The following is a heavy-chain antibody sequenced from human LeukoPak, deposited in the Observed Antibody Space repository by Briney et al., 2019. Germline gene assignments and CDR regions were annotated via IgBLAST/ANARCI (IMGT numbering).Heavy chain of an antibody. D-gene: IGHD3-10*02. V-gene: IGHV3-21*01. CDR2: ISSSSSYI. CDR1: GFTFSTYS. Sequence: GGSLRLSCVDSGFTFSTYSMNWVRQAPGKGLEWGSSISSSSSYIYYGDSVKGRFTIARDNAKNSLYLQMNSLRAEDTAVYYCAELGITMIGGVWGKGTTVTISS. J-gene: IGHJ6*04. CDR3: AELGITMIGGV.